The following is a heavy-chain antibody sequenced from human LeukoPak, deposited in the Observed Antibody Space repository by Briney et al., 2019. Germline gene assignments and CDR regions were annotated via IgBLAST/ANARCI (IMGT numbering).Heavy chain of an antibody. Sequence: PGGSLRLSCAASGFTFSSYAMSWVRQAPGKGLEWVSAISGSGGSTYYADSVKGRFTIPRDNSKNTLYLQMNSLRAEDTAVYYCAKGVAAGPGAFDIWGQGTMVTVSS. CDR1: GFTFSSYA. CDR2: ISGSGGST. V-gene: IGHV3-23*01. CDR3: AKGVAAGPGAFDI. D-gene: IGHD6-13*01. J-gene: IGHJ3*02.